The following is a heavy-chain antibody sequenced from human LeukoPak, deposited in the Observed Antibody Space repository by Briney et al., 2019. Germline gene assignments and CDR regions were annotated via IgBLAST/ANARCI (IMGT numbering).Heavy chain of an antibody. V-gene: IGHV1-69*02. CDR2: IIPILGIA. D-gene: IGHD2-8*01. CDR1: GGTFSSYT. CDR3: ARTYAPYYYYYYYMDV. J-gene: IGHJ6*03. Sequence: SVKVSCKASGGTFSSYTISWVRQAPGQGLEWMGRIIPILGIANYAQKFQGRVTITADKSTSTAYMELSSLRSEDTAVYYCARTYAPYYYYYYYMDVWGKGTTVTVSS.